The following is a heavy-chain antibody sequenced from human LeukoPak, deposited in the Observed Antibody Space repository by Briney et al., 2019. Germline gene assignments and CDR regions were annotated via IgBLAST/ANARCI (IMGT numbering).Heavy chain of an antibody. V-gene: IGHV4-59*01. CDR1: GGSINSYY. Sequence: SETLSLTCTVSGGSINSYYWSWIRQPPGKGLEWIGYIYYSGSTIYNPSLKSRVTMSLDTSKNQFSLKLRSVTAADTAVYYCARGVISTDAFDVWGQGTMVTVSS. CDR2: IYYSGST. D-gene: IGHD3-3*02. CDR3: ARGVISTDAFDV. J-gene: IGHJ3*01.